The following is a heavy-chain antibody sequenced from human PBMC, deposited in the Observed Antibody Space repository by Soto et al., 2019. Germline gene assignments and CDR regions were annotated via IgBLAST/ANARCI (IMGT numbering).Heavy chain of an antibody. CDR2: ISGLGVST. Sequence: EVKLLASGGHLEQPGGSLRLSCAASGFTFSSYSMTWVRQTPGKGLEWVASISGLGVSTFYADSVKGRFTISRDNAKSTLYLQMSSLRAGDTAVYYCAKDMATVTPTFFDYWGQGTLVTVAS. V-gene: IGHV3-23*01. CDR1: GFTFSSYS. CDR3: AKDMATVTPTFFDY. J-gene: IGHJ4*02. D-gene: IGHD4-4*01.